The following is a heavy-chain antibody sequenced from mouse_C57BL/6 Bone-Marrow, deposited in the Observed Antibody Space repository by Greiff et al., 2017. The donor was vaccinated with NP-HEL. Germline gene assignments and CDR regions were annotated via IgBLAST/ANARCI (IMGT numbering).Heavy chain of an antibody. CDR1: GFTFSDFY. CDR2: SRNKANDYTT. J-gene: IGHJ4*01. CDR3: ARGPIYYGYDESAMDY. D-gene: IGHD2-2*01. Sequence: EVKVVDSGGGLVQSGRSLRLSCATSGFTFSDFYMEWVRQAPGKGLEWIAASRNKANDYTTEYSASVKGRFIVSRDTSQSILYLQMNALRAEDTAIYYCARGPIYYGYDESAMDYWGQGTSVTVSS. V-gene: IGHV7-1*01.